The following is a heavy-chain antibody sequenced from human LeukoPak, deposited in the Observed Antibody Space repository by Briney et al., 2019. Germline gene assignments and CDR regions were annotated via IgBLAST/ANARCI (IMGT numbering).Heavy chain of an antibody. J-gene: IGHJ6*03. D-gene: IGHD3-16*01. CDR3: ARALGGSYYYYMDV. CDR2: ISSSSSYI. CDR1: GFTFSSYS. Sequence: GGSLRLSCAASGFTFSSYSMNWVRQAPGKGLEWVSSISSSSSYIYYADSVMGRFTISRDNAKTSLYLQMNSLRAEDTAVYYCARALGGSYYYYMDVWGKGTTVTVSS. V-gene: IGHV3-21*01.